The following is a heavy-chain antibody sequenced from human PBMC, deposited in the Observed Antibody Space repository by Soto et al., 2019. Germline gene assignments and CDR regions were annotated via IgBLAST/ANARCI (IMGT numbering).Heavy chain of an antibody. Sequence: SETLSRTCAVYGGSFSGYYWSWSRPPPGKGLEWIGEINHSGSTNYSPSLKSRVTISVDTSKNQFSLKLSSVTAADTAVYYCAREGVTHAFDIWGQGTMVTVSS. CDR3: AREGVTHAFDI. J-gene: IGHJ3*02. V-gene: IGHV4-34*01. D-gene: IGHD5-18*01. CDR1: GGSFSGYY. CDR2: INHSGST.